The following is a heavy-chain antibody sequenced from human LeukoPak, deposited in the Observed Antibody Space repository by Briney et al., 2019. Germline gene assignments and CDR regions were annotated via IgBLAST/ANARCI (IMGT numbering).Heavy chain of an antibody. CDR2: VERSGST. CDR1: GGSFSGYY. Sequence: SETLSLTCAVYGGSFSGYYWSWIRQPPGKGLEWIGEVERSGSTNYNPSLKSRVTISVVTSKKQFSLKLTSVTAADTAVYYCVRGYGSGSYWNYWGQGTLVTVSS. J-gene: IGHJ4*02. D-gene: IGHD3-10*01. V-gene: IGHV4-34*01. CDR3: VRGYGSGSYWNY.